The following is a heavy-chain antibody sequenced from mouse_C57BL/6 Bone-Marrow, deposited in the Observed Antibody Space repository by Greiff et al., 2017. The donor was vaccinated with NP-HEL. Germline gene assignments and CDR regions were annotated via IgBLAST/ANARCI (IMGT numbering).Heavy chain of an antibody. CDR1: GYTFTSYG. Sequence: QVQLQQSGAELARPGASVKLSCKASGYTFTSYGISWVKQRTGQGLEWIGEIYPRSGNTYYNAKFKGKATLTADKSSSTAYMKLRSLTSEDSAVYFCARSGLAAWFAYWGQGTLVTVSA. D-gene: IGHD3-1*01. V-gene: IGHV1-81*01. CDR2: IYPRSGNT. J-gene: IGHJ3*01. CDR3: ARSGLAAWFAY.